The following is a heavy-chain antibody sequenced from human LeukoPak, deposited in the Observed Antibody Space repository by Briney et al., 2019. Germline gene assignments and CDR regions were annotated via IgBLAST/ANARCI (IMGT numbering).Heavy chain of an antibody. CDR1: GGSISSYY. J-gene: IGHJ3*02. V-gene: IGHV4-59*01. CDR3: ARDLSGYYDSSGYYFAAHAFDI. CDR2: IYYSGST. Sequence: ASETLSLTCTVSGGSISSYYWSWIRQPPGKGLEWIGYIYYSGSTNYNPSLKSRVTISVDTSQNQFSLKLSSVTAADTAVYYCARDLSGYYDSSGYYFAAHAFDIWGQGTMVTVSS. D-gene: IGHD3-22*01.